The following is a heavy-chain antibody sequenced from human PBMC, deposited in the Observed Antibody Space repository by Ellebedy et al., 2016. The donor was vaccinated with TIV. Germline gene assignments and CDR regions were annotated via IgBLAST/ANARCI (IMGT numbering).Heavy chain of an antibody. V-gene: IGHV3-13*01. J-gene: IGHJ4*02. CDR2: IGTAGDT. D-gene: IGHD3-22*01. CDR1: GFTFSSYD. Sequence: GESLKISCAASGFTFSSYDTHWVRQATGKGLEWVSAIGTAGDTYYPGSVKGRFTISRENAKNSLHLQMNSLRAEDTAVYHCARDRGYYDSSGHNYWGQGTLVTVSS. CDR3: ARDRGYYDSSGHNY.